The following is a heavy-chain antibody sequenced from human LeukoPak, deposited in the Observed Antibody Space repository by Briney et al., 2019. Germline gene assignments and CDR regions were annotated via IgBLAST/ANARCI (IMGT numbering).Heavy chain of an antibody. CDR1: GFTFSSYG. Sequence: PGRSLRLSCAASGFTFSSYGMHWVRQAPGKGLEWVAVIWYDGSNKYYADSVKGRFTISRDNSKNTLYLQMNSLRAEDTAVYYCARDRYYDSSGYPFDYWGQGTLVTVSS. V-gene: IGHV3-33*01. D-gene: IGHD3-22*01. CDR3: ARDRYYDSSGYPFDY. J-gene: IGHJ4*02. CDR2: IWYDGSNK.